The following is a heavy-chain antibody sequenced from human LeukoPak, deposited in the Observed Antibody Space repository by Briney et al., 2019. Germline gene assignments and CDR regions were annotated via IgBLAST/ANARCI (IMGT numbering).Heavy chain of an antibody. Sequence: SETLSLTCTVSVGSISSGSYYWSWIRQPAGKGLEWIGRIYTSGSTNYNPSLKSRVTISVDTSKNQFSLKLSSVTAADTAVYYCARVPLYDFWSGYLPPYYYMDVWGKGTTVTVSS. D-gene: IGHD3-3*01. CDR2: IYTSGST. J-gene: IGHJ6*03. V-gene: IGHV4-61*02. CDR1: VGSISSGSYY. CDR3: ARVPLYDFWSGYLPPYYYMDV.